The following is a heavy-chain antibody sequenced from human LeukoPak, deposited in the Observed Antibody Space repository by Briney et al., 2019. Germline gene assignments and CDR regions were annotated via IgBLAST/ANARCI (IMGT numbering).Heavy chain of an antibody. Sequence: SGPTLVNPTQTLTLTCTFSGFSLSTSGMCVSWIRQPPGKALEWLARIDWDDDKYYSTSLKTRLTIPKDTSKNQVVLTMTNMDPVDTATYYCARGKYSSGDDAFDIWGQGTMVTVSS. V-gene: IGHV2-70*11. CDR2: IDWDDDK. CDR3: ARGKYSSGDDAFDI. CDR1: GFSLSTSGMC. D-gene: IGHD6-19*01. J-gene: IGHJ3*02.